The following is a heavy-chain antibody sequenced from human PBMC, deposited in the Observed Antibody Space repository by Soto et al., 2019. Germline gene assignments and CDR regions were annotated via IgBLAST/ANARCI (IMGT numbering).Heavy chain of an antibody. Sequence: SETLSLTCTVSGGSISSGGYYWSWIRQHPGRGLEWIGYIYYSGSTRYNPSLQSRVTISVDKSNNQFSLNLNSVTAADTAVYYCARGCSSCLTGFDIWGQGTLVTVSS. V-gene: IGHV4-31*03. J-gene: IGHJ3*02. CDR3: ARGCSSCLTGFDI. CDR1: GGSISSGGYY. D-gene: IGHD2-2*01. CDR2: IYYSGST.